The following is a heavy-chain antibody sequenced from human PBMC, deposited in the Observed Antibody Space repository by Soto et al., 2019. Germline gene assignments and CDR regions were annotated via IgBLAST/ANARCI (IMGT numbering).Heavy chain of an antibody. J-gene: IGHJ3*01. CDR1: GGSISGSSYY. CDR2: IYYSGST. Sequence: SETLSLTCTVSGGSISGSSYYWGWIRQPPGKGLEWIGSIYYSGSTYYNPSLKSRVTISVDTSKNQFSLKLSSVTAADTAVYYCARLWGIVATPGAFDFWGQGTMVPVSS. CDR3: ARLWGIVATPGAFDF. D-gene: IGHD5-12*01. V-gene: IGHV4-39*01.